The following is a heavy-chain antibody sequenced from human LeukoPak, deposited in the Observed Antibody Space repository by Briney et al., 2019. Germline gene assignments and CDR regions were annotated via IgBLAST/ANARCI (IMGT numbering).Heavy chain of an antibody. Sequence: SETLSLTCTVSGGPISSGGYYWRWIRQHPGKGLEWIGYIYYSGSTYYNPSLKSRVTMPVDTSKNQFSLKLSSVTAADTAVYYCASLLGGGSWYALFDYWGQGTLVTVSS. CDR3: ASLLGGGSWYALFDY. J-gene: IGHJ4*02. D-gene: IGHD2-15*01. CDR1: GGPISSGGYY. V-gene: IGHV4-31*03. CDR2: IYYSGST.